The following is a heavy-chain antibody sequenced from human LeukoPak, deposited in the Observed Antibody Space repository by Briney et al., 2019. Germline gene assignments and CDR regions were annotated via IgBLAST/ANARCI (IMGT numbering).Heavy chain of an antibody. J-gene: IGHJ6*03. CDR2: ISYDGINK. Sequence: GRSLRLSCAASGFTFSSYAMHWVRQAPGKGLEWVAVISYDGINKYYADSVKGRFTISRDNSKNTLYLQMNSLRAEDTAVYYCARDPLGTSDYYYYYYMDVWGKGTTVTVSS. CDR1: GFTFSSYA. D-gene: IGHD7-27*01. CDR3: ARDPLGTSDYYYYYYMDV. V-gene: IGHV3-30-3*01.